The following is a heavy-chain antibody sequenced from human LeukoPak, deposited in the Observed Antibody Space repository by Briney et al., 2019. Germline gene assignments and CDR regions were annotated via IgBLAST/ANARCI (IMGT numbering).Heavy chain of an antibody. D-gene: IGHD1-26*01. V-gene: IGHV3-23*01. CDR2: ISGSGGST. CDR1: GFTFSSYA. CDR3: AEDGGSYSFHDY. J-gene: IGHJ4*02. Sequence: GGSLRLSCAASGFTFSSYAMSWVRQAPGKGLEWVSAISGSGGSTYYADSVKGRFTISRDNSKNTLYLQMNSLRAEDTAVYYCAEDGGSYSFHDYWGQGTLVTVSS.